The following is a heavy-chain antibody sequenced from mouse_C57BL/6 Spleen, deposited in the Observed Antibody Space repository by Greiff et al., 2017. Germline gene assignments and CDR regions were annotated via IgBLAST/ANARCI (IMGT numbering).Heavy chain of an antibody. CDR2: INYDGSST. J-gene: IGHJ1*03. D-gene: IGHD1-1*01. V-gene: IGHV5-16*01. CDR3: ARGPSYYCNSYWYIDV. CDR1: GFTFTDYY. Sequence: EVKLMESEGGLVQPGSSMKLSCTASGFTFTDYYMAWVRQVPEKGLEWVANINYDGSSTYYLDSLKSRFIITRDNAKNILYLQMSSLKSEDTDTYDCARGPSYYCNSYWYIDVWGTGTSVTVSS.